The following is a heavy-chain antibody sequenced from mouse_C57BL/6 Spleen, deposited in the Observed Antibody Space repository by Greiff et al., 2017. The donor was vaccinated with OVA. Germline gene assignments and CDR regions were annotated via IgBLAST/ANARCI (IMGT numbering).Heavy chain of an antibody. CDR1: GYTFTSYW. CDR2: IDPSDSYT. CDR3: ARGEGSYYYDMDY. V-gene: IGHV1-69*01. Sequence: QVQLQQPGAELVMPGASVKLSCKASGYTFTSYWMHWVKQRPGQGLEWIGEIDPSDSYTNYNQKFKGKSTLTVDKSSSTAYMQLSSLTSEDSAVDYCARGEGSYYYDMDYWGQGTSVTVSS. J-gene: IGHJ4*01.